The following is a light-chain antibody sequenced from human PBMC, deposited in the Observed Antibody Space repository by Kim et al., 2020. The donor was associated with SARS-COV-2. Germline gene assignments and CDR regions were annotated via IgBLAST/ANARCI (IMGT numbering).Light chain of an antibody. Sequence: LSASVGDRVTITCQASQDIRHYLNWYQQKPGEAPRLLIYDASNLQTGVPSRFSGSGSGTDFSFSINSLQSEDFATYYCQQYDNLVSFGQGTKLEIK. V-gene: IGKV1-33*01. CDR3: QQYDNLVS. CDR1: QDIRHY. J-gene: IGKJ2*01. CDR2: DAS.